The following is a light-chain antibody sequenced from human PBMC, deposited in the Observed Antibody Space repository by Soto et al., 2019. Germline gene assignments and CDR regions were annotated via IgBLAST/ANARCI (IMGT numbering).Light chain of an antibody. CDR1: SSNIGGNY. V-gene: IGLV2-14*01. J-gene: IGLJ2*01. CDR3: SSYTSSSTLV. Sequence: QSVLTQPPSVSAAPGQRVTISCSGSSSNIGGNYVSWYQQHPGKAPKLMIYDVSNRPSGVSNRFSGSKSGNTASLTISGLQAEDEADYYCSSYTSSSTLVFGGGTKVTVL. CDR2: DVS.